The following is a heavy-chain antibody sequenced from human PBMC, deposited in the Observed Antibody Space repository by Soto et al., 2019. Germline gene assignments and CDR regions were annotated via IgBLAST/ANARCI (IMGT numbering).Heavy chain of an antibody. CDR1: GYTFTGYA. Sequence: QVQLVQSGAEEKKPGASVKVSCKASGYTFTGYAMHWVRQAPGQRLEWMGWINAGNGNTKYSQKFQGRVTITRDTSASTAYMKLRSLRSEDTAVYYCARAVAVPADFDYWGQGTLVTVSS. D-gene: IGHD6-19*01. CDR3: ARAVAVPADFDY. CDR2: INAGNGNT. V-gene: IGHV1-3*05. J-gene: IGHJ4*02.